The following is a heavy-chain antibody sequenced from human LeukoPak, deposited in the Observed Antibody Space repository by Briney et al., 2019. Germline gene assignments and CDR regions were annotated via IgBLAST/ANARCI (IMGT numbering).Heavy chain of an antibody. CDR2: INTNTGNP. CDR1: GYTLTSYA. V-gene: IGHV7-4-1*02. Sequence: GASVKVSCKASGYTLTSYAMNWVRQAPGQGLEWMGWINTNTGNPTYAQGFTGRFVFSLDTSVSTAYLQISSLKAEDTAVYYCARDLHYYDSSGPNGVQAFDIWGQGTMVTVSS. CDR3: ARDLHYYDSSGPNGVQAFDI. J-gene: IGHJ3*02. D-gene: IGHD3-22*01.